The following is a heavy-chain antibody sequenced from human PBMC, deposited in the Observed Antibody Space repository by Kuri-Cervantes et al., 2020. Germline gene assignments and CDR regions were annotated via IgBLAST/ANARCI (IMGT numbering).Heavy chain of an antibody. J-gene: IGHJ3*02. CDR1: GYTFTSYG. V-gene: IGHV1-8*02. Sequence: ASVKVSCKASGYTFTSYGISWVRQATGQGLEWMGWMNPNNGNTGYAQKFQGRVTMTRSTSISTAYMELSSLTSEDTAVYYCTRGGLTMYPYDDFDMWGQGTMVTVSS. CDR3: TRGGLTMYPYDDFDM. CDR2: MNPNNGNT. D-gene: IGHD4/OR15-4a*01.